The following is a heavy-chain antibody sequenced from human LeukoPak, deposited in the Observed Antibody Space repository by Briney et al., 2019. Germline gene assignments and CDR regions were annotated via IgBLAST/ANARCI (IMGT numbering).Heavy chain of an antibody. J-gene: IGHJ4*02. CDR2: INHSGST. CDR1: GGSFSGYY. CDR3: ARVRDSFDY. V-gene: IGHV4-34*01. Sequence: SETLSLTCAVYGGSFSGYYWSWIRQPPGKGLEWIGEINHSGSTNYNPSLKSRVTISVDTSKNQFSLQLSSVTVADTAVYYCARVRDSFDYWGQGTLVTVSS.